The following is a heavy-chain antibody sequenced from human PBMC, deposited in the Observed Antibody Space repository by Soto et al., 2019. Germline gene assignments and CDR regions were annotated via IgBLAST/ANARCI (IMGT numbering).Heavy chain of an antibody. CDR1: SGSISSSNL. D-gene: IGHD2-21*02. Sequence: SETLSLTCAVSSGSISSSNLWSWVRQPPGKGLEWIGEIYHSGSTNYNPSLKSRVTISVDKSKNQFSLKLSSVTAADTAVYYCARVRVTRLQVYYYYMDVWGKGTTVTVSS. V-gene: IGHV4-4*02. J-gene: IGHJ6*03. CDR3: ARVRVTRLQVYYYYMDV. CDR2: IYHSGST.